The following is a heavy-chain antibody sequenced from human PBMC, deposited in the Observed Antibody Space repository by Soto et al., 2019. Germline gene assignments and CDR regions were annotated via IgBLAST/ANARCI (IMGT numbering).Heavy chain of an antibody. V-gene: IGHV3-48*02. J-gene: IGHJ4*02. CDR1: GFPFSIYS. Sequence: EVQLVESGGVLVQPGGSLRLTCAASGFPFSIYSMNWVRQAPGKGLEWSSYITSDTNTIKYADSVKGRFTISRDNAKNLVYLQMNSLRDEDTAVYFCARSVEGHFDYWGQGTVVTVSS. CDR2: ITSDTNTI. D-gene: IGHD6-19*01. CDR3: ARSVEGHFDY.